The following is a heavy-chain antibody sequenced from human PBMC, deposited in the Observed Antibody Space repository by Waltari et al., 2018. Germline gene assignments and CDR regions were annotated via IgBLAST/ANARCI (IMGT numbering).Heavy chain of an antibody. CDR2: IDPSGTT. V-gene: IGHV4-4*07. CDR3: AREFDSSGYYYRAA. CDR1: GDSISSHS. D-gene: IGHD3-22*01. Sequence: QVQLQESGPRLVKPSETLSLTCTVSGDSISSHSWSWIRQPAGKGLEWIGRIDPSGTTNYNPSLKSRVTMSGDTSKNQFSLRLRSVTVADTAVYYCAREFDSSGYYYRAAWGQGALVTVSS. J-gene: IGHJ5*02.